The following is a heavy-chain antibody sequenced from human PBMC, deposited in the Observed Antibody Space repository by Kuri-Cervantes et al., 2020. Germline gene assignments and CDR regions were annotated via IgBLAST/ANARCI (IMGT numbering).Heavy chain of an antibody. CDR2: ISAYNGNT. Sequence: ASVKVSCKASGYTFTSYGISWVRQAPGQGLEWMGWISAYNGNTNYAQKLQGRVTMTTDTSTSTAYMELRSLGSDDTAVYYCARGSSGWYLGAWFDPWGQGTLVTVSS. CDR3: ARGSSGWYLGAWFDP. CDR1: GYTFTSYG. V-gene: IGHV1-18*01. D-gene: IGHD6-19*01. J-gene: IGHJ5*02.